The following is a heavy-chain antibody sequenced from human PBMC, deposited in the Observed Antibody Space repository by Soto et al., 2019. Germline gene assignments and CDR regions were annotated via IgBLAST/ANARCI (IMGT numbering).Heavy chain of an antibody. Sequence: LSLTCTVSGGSMSGNYWSWIRQPPGKGLEWIGYIYYSGSTNYNPSLKSRVTISVDTSKNQFSLKLTSVTAADTAVYFCARGGWYVDYWGQGTLVTVSS. J-gene: IGHJ4*02. CDR2: IYYSGST. CDR3: ARGGWYVDY. CDR1: GGSMSGNY. D-gene: IGHD6-19*01. V-gene: IGHV4-59*01.